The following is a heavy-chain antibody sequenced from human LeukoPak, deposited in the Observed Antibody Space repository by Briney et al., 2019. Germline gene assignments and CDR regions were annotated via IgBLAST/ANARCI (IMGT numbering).Heavy chain of an antibody. J-gene: IGHJ5*02. V-gene: IGHV4-61*02. Sequence: SETLSLTCTVSGGSISSGSYYWSWIRQPAGKGLEWIGRIYTSGSTNYNPSLKSRVTISVDKSKNQFSLKLSSVTAADTAVYYCARFLEGPWGQGTLVTVSS. CDR2: IYTSGST. CDR3: ARFLEGP. CDR1: GGSISSGSYY.